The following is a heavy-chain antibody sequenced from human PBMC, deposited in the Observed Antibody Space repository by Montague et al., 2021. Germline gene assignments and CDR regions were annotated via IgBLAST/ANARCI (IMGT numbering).Heavy chain of an antibody. D-gene: IGHD1-26*01. CDR1: GATISSKYF. Sequence: SETLSLTCTVYGATISSKYFWRWVRQHLGTGLAWIGDIYHRNTSYSPSPKGRLTVSMDTSKNQFSLKLSSVTAADTAIYYCAVGSESAWELLHHWGQGILVSVAS. V-gene: IGHV4-4*02. CDR2: IYHRNT. CDR3: AVGSESAWELLHH. J-gene: IGHJ1*01.